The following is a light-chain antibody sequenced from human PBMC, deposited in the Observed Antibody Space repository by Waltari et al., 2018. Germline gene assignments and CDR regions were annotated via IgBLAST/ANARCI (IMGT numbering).Light chain of an antibody. CDR1: QSINKW. CDR3: QQYSSNPWT. V-gene: IGKV1-5*03. CDR2: KAS. J-gene: IGKJ1*01. Sequence: DIQMTQSPSTLSASVGDRVTLTSRASQSINKWLAWYQQKPGMAPKLLIYKASSLESGVPSRFSGSGSGTEFTLTISSLQPDDLATYFCQQYSSNPWTFGQGTKVEIK.